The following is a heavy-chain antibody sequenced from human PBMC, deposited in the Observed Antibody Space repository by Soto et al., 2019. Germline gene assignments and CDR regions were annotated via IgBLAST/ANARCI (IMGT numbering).Heavy chain of an antibody. CDR2: FDPEDGET. V-gene: IGHV1-24*01. CDR1: GYTLTELS. CDR3: ATDLSLYYCSGGSCQSRNFDY. J-gene: IGHJ4*01. D-gene: IGHD2-15*01. Sequence: ASVKVSCKVSGYTLTELSMHWVRQAPGKGLEWMGGFDPEDGETIYAQKFQGRVTMTEDTSTDTAYMELSSLRSEDTAVYYCATDLSLYYCSGGSCQSRNFDYWG.